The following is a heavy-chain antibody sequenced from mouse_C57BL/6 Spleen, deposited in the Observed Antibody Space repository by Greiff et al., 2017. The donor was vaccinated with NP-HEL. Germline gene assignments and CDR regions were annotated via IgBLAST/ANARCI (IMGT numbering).Heavy chain of an antibody. V-gene: IGHV5-17*01. Sequence: VQLKESGGGLVKPGGSLKLSCAASGFTFSDYGMHWVRQAPEKGLEWVAYISSGSSTIYYADTVKGRFTISRDNAKNTLFLQMTSLRSEDTAMYYCASGGLRQGYYYAMDYWGQGTSVTVSS. J-gene: IGHJ4*01. CDR1: GFTFSDYG. CDR3: ASGGLRQGYYYAMDY. CDR2: ISSGSSTI. D-gene: IGHD2-4*01.